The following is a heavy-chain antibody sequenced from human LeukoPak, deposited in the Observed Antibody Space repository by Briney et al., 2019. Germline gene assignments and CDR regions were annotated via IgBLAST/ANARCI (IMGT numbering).Heavy chain of an antibody. D-gene: IGHD6-19*01. V-gene: IGHV3-33*01. CDR2: IWYDGSNK. CDR1: GFTFSSYG. CDR3: ARDPGSGWYKDY. Sequence: GGSLRLSCAASGFTFSSYGMHWVRQAPGKGLEWVAVIWYDGSNKHYADSVKGRFTIPRDNSKNTLYLQMNGLRAEDTAVYYCARDPGSGWYKDYWGQGTLVTVSS. J-gene: IGHJ4*02.